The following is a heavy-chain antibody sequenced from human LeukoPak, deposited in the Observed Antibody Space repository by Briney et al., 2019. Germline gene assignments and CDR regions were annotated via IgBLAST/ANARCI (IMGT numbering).Heavy chain of an antibody. Sequence: ASVKVSCMASGYTFTGYAMHWVRQAPGQRLEWMGWINVGNGNTKYSQKFQGRVTITRDTSANTAYMGLSSLRSEDTAMYYCAREEMIRGVTNYWGQGTLVTVSS. CDR1: GYTFTGYA. V-gene: IGHV1-3*01. D-gene: IGHD3-10*01. J-gene: IGHJ4*02. CDR2: INVGNGNT. CDR3: AREEMIRGVTNY.